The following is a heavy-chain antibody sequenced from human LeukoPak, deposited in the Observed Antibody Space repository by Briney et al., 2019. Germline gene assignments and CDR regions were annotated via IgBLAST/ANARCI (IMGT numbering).Heavy chain of an antibody. V-gene: IGHV4-38-2*02. CDR2: ICHSGST. D-gene: IGHD4-11*01. Sequence: SETLSLTCAVSGYSISSGYYWGWIRQPPGKGLEWIGSICHSGSTYYNPSLKSRVTISVDTSKNQFSLKLSSVTAADTAVYYCARDPGTVTTALYYSYYMDVWGKGTTVTVSS. J-gene: IGHJ6*03. CDR3: ARDPGTVTTALYYSYYMDV. CDR1: GYSISSGYY.